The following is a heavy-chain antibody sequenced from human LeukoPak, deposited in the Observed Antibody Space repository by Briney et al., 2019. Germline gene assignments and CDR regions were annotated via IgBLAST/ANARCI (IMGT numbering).Heavy chain of an antibody. CDR3: ARDGSWPKTFDH. CDR1: GFTVSSNY. V-gene: IGHV3-53*01. CDR2: IYSGGST. D-gene: IGHD6-13*01. Sequence: GGSLRLSCAASGFTVSSNYMSWVRQAPGKGLEWVSVIYSGGSTYYADSVKGRFTISRDNAKSTVYLQMNSLRAEDTAVYYCARDGSWPKTFDHWGQGTLVTVSS. J-gene: IGHJ4*02.